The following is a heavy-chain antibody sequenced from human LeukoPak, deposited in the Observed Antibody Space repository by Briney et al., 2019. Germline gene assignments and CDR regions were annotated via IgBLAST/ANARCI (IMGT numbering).Heavy chain of an antibody. CDR2: INHSGST. CDR1: GGSFSGYY. J-gene: IGHJ4*02. CDR3: ARGGPNGDIVVVPAAMSGDY. D-gene: IGHD2-2*01. V-gene: IGHV4-34*01. Sequence: PSETLSLTCAVYGGSFSGYYWSWIRQPPGKGLEWIGEINHSGSTNYNPSLKRRVTISVDTSKNQFSLKLSSVTAADTAVYYCARGGPNGDIVVVPAAMSGDYWGQGTLVTVSS.